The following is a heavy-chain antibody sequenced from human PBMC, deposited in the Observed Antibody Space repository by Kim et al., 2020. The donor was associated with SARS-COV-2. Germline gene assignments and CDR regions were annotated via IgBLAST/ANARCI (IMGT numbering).Heavy chain of an antibody. CDR2: ISSSSSTI. D-gene: IGHD3-3*01. J-gene: IGHJ4*02. V-gene: IGHV3-48*02. CDR3: AREYDRKNNFDH. CDR1: GFTFHIHS. Sequence: GGSLRLSCEDSGFTFHIHSMVWVRQAPGKGLEWISFISSSSSTIEYADSVQGRFTVSRDNAKKSLYLQLNSLRDEDTAFYFCAREYDRKNNFDHWGQGTLVTVSS.